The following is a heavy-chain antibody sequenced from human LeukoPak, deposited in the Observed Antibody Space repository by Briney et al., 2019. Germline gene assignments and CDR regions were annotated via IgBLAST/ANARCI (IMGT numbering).Heavy chain of an antibody. J-gene: IGHJ5*02. D-gene: IGHD3-10*01. V-gene: IGHV4-61*02. CDR2: IYTSGST. CDR1: GGSLSSGSYY. Sequence: KPSETLSLTCTVSGGSLSSGSYYWSWIRQPAGKGLEWIGRIYTSGSTNYNPSLKSRVTISVDTSKNQFSLKLSSVTAADTAVYYCAGVWFGELSSWFDPWGQGTLVTVSS. CDR3: AGVWFGELSSWFDP.